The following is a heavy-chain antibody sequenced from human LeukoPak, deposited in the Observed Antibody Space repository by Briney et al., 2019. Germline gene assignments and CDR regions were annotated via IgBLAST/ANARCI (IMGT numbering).Heavy chain of an antibody. V-gene: IGHV4-4*07. Sequence: SETLSLTCTVSGGSISTYYWSWIRQPAGKGLEWIGRIYTSGNTNYNPSLTSRVTMSVDTSKNQFSLRLSSVTAADTAVYYCARIKARDAFDIWGQGTMVTVSS. CDR1: GGSISTYY. J-gene: IGHJ3*02. CDR3: ARIKARDAFDI. CDR2: IYTSGNT.